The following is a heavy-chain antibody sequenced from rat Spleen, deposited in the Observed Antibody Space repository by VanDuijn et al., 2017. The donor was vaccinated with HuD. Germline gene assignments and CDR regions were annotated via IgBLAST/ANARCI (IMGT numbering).Heavy chain of an antibody. CDR3: TRDPAFSSFDY. D-gene: IGHD1-2*01. Sequence: EVQLVESGGGFVQPGRSLKLSCAASGFTFSDYYMAWVRQAPTKGLEWVATISTSGGNTYYRDSVKGRFTVSRDNAESTLNLQLNSLRSEDTATYYCTRDPAFSSFDYWGQGVMVTVSS. V-gene: IGHV5-25*01. CDR2: ISTSGGNT. J-gene: IGHJ2*01. CDR1: GFTFSDYY.